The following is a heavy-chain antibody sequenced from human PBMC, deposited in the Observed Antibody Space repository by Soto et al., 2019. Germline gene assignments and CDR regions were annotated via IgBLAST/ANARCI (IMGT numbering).Heavy chain of an antibody. CDR3: AKSEVSGSTLNFDY. V-gene: IGHV3-23*01. CDR1: GFTFSSYA. J-gene: IGHJ4*02. CDR2: ISGSGGST. D-gene: IGHD6-13*01. Sequence: EVQLLESGGGLVQPGGSLRLSCAASGFTFSSYAMSWVRQAPGKGLEWVSAISGSGGSTYYADSVKGRFTISRDNSKNTLYLQMNSLSAEDTAVYYWAKSEVSGSTLNFDYWGQGTLVTVSS.